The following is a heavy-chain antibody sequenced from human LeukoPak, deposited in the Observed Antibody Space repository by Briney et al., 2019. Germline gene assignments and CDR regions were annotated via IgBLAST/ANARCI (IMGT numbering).Heavy chain of an antibody. CDR1: GFTVSSNY. CDR2: VYTGGST. J-gene: IGHJ4*02. Sequence: GGSLRLSCAASGFTVSSNYMTWVRQAPGKGLEWVLVVYTGGSTYSADSVKGRFTISRDNSKNTLYLQMNSLRAEDTAVYYCARGLAAAGLYFDYWGQGTLVTVSS. D-gene: IGHD6-13*01. CDR3: ARGLAAAGLYFDY. V-gene: IGHV3-53*01.